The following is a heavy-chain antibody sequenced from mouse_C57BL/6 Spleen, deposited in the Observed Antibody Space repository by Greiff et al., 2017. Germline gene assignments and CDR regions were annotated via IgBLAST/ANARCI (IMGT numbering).Heavy chain of an antibody. CDR2: INPSSGYT. CDR1: GYTFTSYT. Sequence: QVQLQQSGAELARPGASVKMSCKASGYTFTSYTMHWVKQRPGQGLEWIGYINPSSGYTKYNQKFKDKATLTADKSSSTAYMQLSSLASEDSAVYYCGSRGEVGFAYWGQGTLVTVSA. CDR3: GSRGEVGFAY. V-gene: IGHV1-4*01. J-gene: IGHJ3*01.